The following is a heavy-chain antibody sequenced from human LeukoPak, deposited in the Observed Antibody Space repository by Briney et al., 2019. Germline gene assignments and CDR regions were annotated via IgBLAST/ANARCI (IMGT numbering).Heavy chain of an antibody. Sequence: ASVKVSCKSSGYTFTSYGISWVRQAPGQGLEWMGWISGYNGNTNYAQNLQGRVTMTRDMSTSTVYMELSSLRSEDTAVYYCARALPHRRLMDTTMEQHWFDPWGQGTLVTVSS. J-gene: IGHJ5*02. CDR2: ISGYNGNT. CDR3: ARALPHRRLMDTTMEQHWFDP. CDR1: GYTFTSYG. D-gene: IGHD5-18*01. V-gene: IGHV1-18*01.